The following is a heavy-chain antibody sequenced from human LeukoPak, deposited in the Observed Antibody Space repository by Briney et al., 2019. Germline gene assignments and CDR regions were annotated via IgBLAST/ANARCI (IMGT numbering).Heavy chain of an antibody. CDR3: ARQRYCSSISCYSYYAMDV. D-gene: IGHD2-2*01. Sequence: GGSLRLSCAASGFTFSTYSMTWVRQAPGKGLEWVSSISRSSSYIHYADSVKGRFTISRDNAKNSLFLQMNSLRAEDTAVYYCARQRYCSSISCYSYYAMDVWGQGTTVTVSS. CDR1: GFTFSTYS. CDR2: ISRSSSYI. J-gene: IGHJ6*02. V-gene: IGHV3-21*01.